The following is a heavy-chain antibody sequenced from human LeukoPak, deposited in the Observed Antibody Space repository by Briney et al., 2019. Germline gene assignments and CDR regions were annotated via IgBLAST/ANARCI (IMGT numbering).Heavy chain of an antibody. CDR1: GGSFSGYY. Sequence: SETLSLTCAVYGGSFSGYYWNWIRQPPGKGLEWIGEINHSGSTNYNPSLKSRVTISVDTSKNQFSLKLSSVTAADTAVYYCARGFDGSYDYWGQGTLVTVSS. CDR3: ARGFDGSYDY. D-gene: IGHD1-26*01. V-gene: IGHV4-34*01. J-gene: IGHJ4*02. CDR2: INHSGST.